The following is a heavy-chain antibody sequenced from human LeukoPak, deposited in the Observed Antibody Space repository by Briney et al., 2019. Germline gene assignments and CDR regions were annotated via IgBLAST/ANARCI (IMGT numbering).Heavy chain of an antibody. CDR1: GFTFTTYG. J-gene: IGHJ4*02. CDR3: ARNWNNYFDY. D-gene: IGHD1/OR15-1a*01. Sequence: GGSLRLSCAASGFTFTTYGMHWVRQAPGKGLEWVSFIRYDGSNKYYIDSVKGRFTISRDNSKNTLYLQMNSLRVEDTAVYYCARNWNNYFDYWGQGTLVTVSA. CDR2: IRYDGSNK. V-gene: IGHV3-30*02.